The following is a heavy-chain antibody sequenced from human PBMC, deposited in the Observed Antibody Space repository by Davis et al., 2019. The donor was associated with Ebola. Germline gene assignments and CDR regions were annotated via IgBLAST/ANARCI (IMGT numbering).Heavy chain of an antibody. J-gene: IGHJ4*02. D-gene: IGHD3-9*01. CDR1: GFTFSSYW. CDR2: IKQDGSEK. Sequence: PGGSLRLSCAASGFTFSSYWMSWVRQAPGKGLEWVANIKQDGSEKYYVDSVKGRFTISRDNAKNSLYLQMNSLRAEDTAVYYCARVERPILRYFDWPRFDYWGQGTLVTVSS. CDR3: ARVERPILRYFDWPRFDY. V-gene: IGHV3-7*01.